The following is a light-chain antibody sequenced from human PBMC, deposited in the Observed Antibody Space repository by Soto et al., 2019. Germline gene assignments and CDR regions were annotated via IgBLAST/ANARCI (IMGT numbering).Light chain of an antibody. CDR3: QQYGSSLWT. CDR1: QSVSSSY. CDR2: DAS. V-gene: IGKV3D-20*01. J-gene: IGKJ1*01. Sequence: EIVLTQSPATLSLSPGERATLSCGASQSVSSSYLAWYQQKPGLAPRLLIYDASSRATGIPDRFSGSGSGTDFTLTISRREPEDFAVYYCQQYGSSLWTFGQGTKVEIK.